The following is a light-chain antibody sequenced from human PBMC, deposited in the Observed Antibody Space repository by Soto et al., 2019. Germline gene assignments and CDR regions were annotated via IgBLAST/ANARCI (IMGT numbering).Light chain of an antibody. CDR2: GAS. CDR3: QQYGISPRT. J-gene: IGKJ1*01. V-gene: IGKV3-20*01. Sequence: ENLLTQSPGTLSLSPGEGATLSCRASRGVSANYLAWYQQKPGQAPTLLIYGASIRAAGIPDRFSGSGSGTDFTLTIRRLEPDDCSVYYCQQYGISPRTFGQGTKVAIK. CDR1: RGVSANY.